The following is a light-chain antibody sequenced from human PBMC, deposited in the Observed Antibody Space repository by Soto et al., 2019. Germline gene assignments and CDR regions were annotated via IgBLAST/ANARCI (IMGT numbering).Light chain of an antibody. CDR3: MQATQPYT. Sequence: EIVMTQTPLSSRVTLGQPASISCRSSQSLVHRDGNTYLSWLHQRPGQPPRLLVSMVSDRFSGVPDRVSGSGAGTDFTLKISRVEAEDVGVYYCMQATQPYTFGQGTKLEIE. CDR2: MVS. V-gene: IGKV2-24*01. CDR1: QSLVHRDGNTY. J-gene: IGKJ2*01.